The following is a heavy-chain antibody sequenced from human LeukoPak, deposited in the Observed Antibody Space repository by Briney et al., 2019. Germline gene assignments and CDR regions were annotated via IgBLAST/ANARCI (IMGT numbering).Heavy chain of an antibody. CDR1: GFTFNNYA. CDR3: AKQWVDC. V-gene: IGHV3-23*01. D-gene: IGHD1-26*01. J-gene: IGHJ4*02. CDR2: ISESGDKT. Sequence: GGSLRLSCAASGFTFNNYAMNWVRQAPGKGLEWVSAISESGDKTHYADSVQGRLTISRGNSQNTLYLQMNSLRAEDTALYYCAKQWVDCWGQGTLVTVSS.